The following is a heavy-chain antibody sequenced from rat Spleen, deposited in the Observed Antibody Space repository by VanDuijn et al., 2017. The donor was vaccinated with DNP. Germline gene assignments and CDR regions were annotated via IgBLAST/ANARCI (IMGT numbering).Heavy chain of an antibody. V-gene: IGHV3-1*01. D-gene: IGHD1-1*01. CDR2: ISYSGST. Sequence: EVQLQESGPGLVKPSQSLSLTCSVTGYSITSNYWAWIRKFPGNKMEWMGYISYSGSTSYNPSLKSRISITRDTSENQFFLHLNSVTTEDTATYYCARWVRYFDSWGQGVMVTVSS. CDR3: ARWVRYFDS. CDR1: GYSITSNY. J-gene: IGHJ2*01.